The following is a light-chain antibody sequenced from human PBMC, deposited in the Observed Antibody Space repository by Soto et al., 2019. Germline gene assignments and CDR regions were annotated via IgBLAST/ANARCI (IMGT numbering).Light chain of an antibody. Sequence: EIVLTQSPGTLSLSPGERATRSCRASQSVSNSYLAWYQQKPGQAPRLVISDTSDRATGIPDRFRGSGSGTDFTLTISRLEPEDFAVYYCQQYDSPWTFGQGTKVEIK. CDR3: QQYDSPWT. V-gene: IGKV3-20*01. CDR1: QSVSNSY. CDR2: DTS. J-gene: IGKJ1*01.